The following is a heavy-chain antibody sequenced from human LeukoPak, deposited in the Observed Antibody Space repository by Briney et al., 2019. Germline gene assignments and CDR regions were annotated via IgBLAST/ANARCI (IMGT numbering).Heavy chain of an antibody. D-gene: IGHD1-26*01. V-gene: IGHV3-7*05. CDR1: GFTFSNYW. CDR3: ARDKSVGATPFDY. CDR2: IKQDGSEK. J-gene: IGHJ4*02. Sequence: PGGSLRLSCAASGFTFSNYWMGWVRQAPGKGLERVANIKQDGSEKYCVDSVKGRFTISRDNAKKSLYLQMNSLRAEDTAVYYCARDKSVGATPFDYWGQGTLVTVSS.